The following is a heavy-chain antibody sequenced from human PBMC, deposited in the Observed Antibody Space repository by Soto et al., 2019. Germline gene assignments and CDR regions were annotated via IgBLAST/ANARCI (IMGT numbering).Heavy chain of an antibody. D-gene: IGHD2-8*01. J-gene: IGHJ4*02. V-gene: IGHV3-23*01. CDR1: GFTFSSYA. Sequence: GGSLRLSCAASGFTFSSYAMSWVRQAPGKGLEWVSAISGSGGSTYYADSVKGRFTISRDNSKNTLYLQMNSLRAEDTAVYYCAKARMPMVYAIPDYWGQGTLVTVSS. CDR3: AKARMPMVYAIPDY. CDR2: ISGSGGST.